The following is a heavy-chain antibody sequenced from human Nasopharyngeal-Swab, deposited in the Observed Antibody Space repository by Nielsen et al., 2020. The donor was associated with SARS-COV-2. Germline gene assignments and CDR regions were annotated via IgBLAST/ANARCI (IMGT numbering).Heavy chain of an antibody. Sequence: GGSLRLSCAASGLTFSSYGMHWVRQAPGKGLEWVAVIWYDGSNKYYADPVKGRFTISRDNSKNTLYLQMNSLRAEDTAVYYCASKALGYYYMDVWGKGTTVTVSS. CDR1: GLTFSSYG. CDR3: ASKALGYYYMDV. CDR2: IWYDGSNK. V-gene: IGHV3-33*01. D-gene: IGHD3-16*01. J-gene: IGHJ6*03.